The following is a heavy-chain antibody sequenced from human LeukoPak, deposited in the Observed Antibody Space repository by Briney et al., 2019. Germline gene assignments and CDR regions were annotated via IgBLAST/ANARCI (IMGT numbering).Heavy chain of an antibody. CDR2: IYNSGST. V-gene: IGHV4-59*01. CDR3: ARSYSGTQPPFDF. D-gene: IGHD5-12*01. J-gene: IGHJ4*02. Sequence: SETLSLTCTVSGGSISIYYWNWIRQPPGKGLEWIGDIYNSGSTIYNPSLKSRVTMSVDTSKNQFCLKLRSVTAADKAVYFCARSYSGTQPPFDFWGQGTPVNVFS. CDR1: GGSISIYY.